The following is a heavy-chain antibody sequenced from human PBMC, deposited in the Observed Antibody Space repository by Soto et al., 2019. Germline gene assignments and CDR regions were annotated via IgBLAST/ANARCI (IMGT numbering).Heavy chain of an antibody. V-gene: IGHV1-58*01. CDR2: ITVGTGNT. CDR1: GFTFTSSS. Sequence: SVKVSCKASGFTFTSSSVQWVRQARGQRLEWIGWITVGTGNTNYAQKLQERISITRDMSTSTAYMELSNLRSDDTAVYYCAAGDSSGYYGGWGQGTQVTVSS. CDR3: AAGDSSGYYGG. D-gene: IGHD3-22*01. J-gene: IGHJ4*02.